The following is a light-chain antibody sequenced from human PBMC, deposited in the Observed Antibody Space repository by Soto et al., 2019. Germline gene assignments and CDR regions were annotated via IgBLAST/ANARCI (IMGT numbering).Light chain of an antibody. CDR3: SSYTTSSTVL. Sequence: QSVLTQPASVSGSPGQSITISCTGTSSDIGGYNYVSWYQQHPGKAPKLMIYEVSNRPSGVSNRFSGSKSGNTASLTISGLQAEDEADYYCSSYTTSSTVLFAGGTKVTV. CDR2: EVS. CDR1: SSDIGGYNY. J-gene: IGLJ2*01. V-gene: IGLV2-14*01.